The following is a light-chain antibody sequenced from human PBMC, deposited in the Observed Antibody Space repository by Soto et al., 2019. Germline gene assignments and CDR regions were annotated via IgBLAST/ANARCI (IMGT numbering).Light chain of an antibody. CDR3: QQYASSVT. V-gene: IGKV3-20*01. Sequence: EILLTQSPDSLSLSPGDRATLSCRASQSFSSTFFAWYQQKPGQAPRLLIYGASSRATGIPDRFSGSGSGTAFTLTISRLAPEDFAVYYCQQYASSVTFGQGTKVEIK. CDR2: GAS. CDR1: QSFSSTF. J-gene: IGKJ1*01.